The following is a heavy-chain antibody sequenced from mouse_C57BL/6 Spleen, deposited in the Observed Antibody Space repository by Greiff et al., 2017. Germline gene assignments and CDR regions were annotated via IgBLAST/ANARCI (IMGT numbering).Heavy chain of an antibody. J-gene: IGHJ4*01. Sequence: EVQRVESGGGLVQPGGSLSLSCAASGFTFTDYYMSWVRQPPGKALEWLGFIRNKANGYTTEYSASVKGRFTISRDNSQSILYLQMNALRAEDSAMYYCARYIYYGSSYRGVMDYWGQGTSVTVSS. CDR2: IRNKANGYTT. CDR1: GFTFTDYY. CDR3: ARYIYYGSSYRGVMDY. D-gene: IGHD1-1*01. V-gene: IGHV7-3*01.